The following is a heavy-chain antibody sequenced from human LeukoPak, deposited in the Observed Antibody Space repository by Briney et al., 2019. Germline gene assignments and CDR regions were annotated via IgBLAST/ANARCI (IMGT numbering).Heavy chain of an antibody. V-gene: IGHV4-34*01. CDR2: INHSGST. D-gene: IGHD2-2*01. Sequence: PSETLSLTCAVYGGSFSGYYWSCIRQPPGKGLEWIGEINHSGSTNYNPSLKSRVTISVDTSKNQFSLKLSSVTAADTAVYYCARHLGYCSSTSCYGGGINWFDPWGQGTLVTVSS. CDR3: ARHLGYCSSTSCYGGGINWFDP. J-gene: IGHJ5*02. CDR1: GGSFSGYY.